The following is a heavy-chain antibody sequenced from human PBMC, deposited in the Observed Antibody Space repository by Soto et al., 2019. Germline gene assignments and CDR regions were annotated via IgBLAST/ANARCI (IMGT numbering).Heavy chain of an antibody. CDR3: ARIPFDHVWGTDRYSPNFDY. D-gene: IGHD3-16*02. V-gene: IGHV3-48*02. Sequence: GGSLRLSCVASGFKFSMFGMNWVRQAPGKGLEWIAYISSSSATIMYGGSVEGRFTVSRDNAENSLFLQMKSLRDEDTAVYYCARIPFDHVWGTDRYSPNFDYWGQGTQFTVSS. J-gene: IGHJ4*02. CDR2: ISSSSATI. CDR1: GFKFSMFG.